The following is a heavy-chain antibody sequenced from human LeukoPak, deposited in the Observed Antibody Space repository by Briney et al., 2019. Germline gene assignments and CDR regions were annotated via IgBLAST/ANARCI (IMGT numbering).Heavy chain of an antibody. V-gene: IGHV1-2*02. CDR1: GYIFINYG. J-gene: IGHJ5*02. Sequence: ASVKVSCKASGYIFINYGITGVRQAPGQGLDWMGWINPNSCGTNYAQKFQGRLTMTRDTSISTADMELSRLRSDDTAVYYCARQGYCRGGSCYPNWFDPWGQGTLVTVSS. D-gene: IGHD2-15*01. CDR3: ARQGYCRGGSCYPNWFDP. CDR2: INPNSCGT.